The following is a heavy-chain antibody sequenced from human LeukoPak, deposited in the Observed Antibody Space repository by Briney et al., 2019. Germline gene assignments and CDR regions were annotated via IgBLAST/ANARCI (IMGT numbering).Heavy chain of an antibody. CDR2: ISSSSSYI. Sequence: PGGSLRLSCAASGFTFSSYSMNWVRQAPGKGLEWVSSISSSSSYIYYADSVKGRFTISRDNAKNSLYLQMNDLRAEDTAVYYCASIVRYSSSPPVVWGQGTLVTVSS. V-gene: IGHV3-21*01. D-gene: IGHD6-6*01. CDR3: ASIVRYSSSPPVV. J-gene: IGHJ4*02. CDR1: GFTFSSYS.